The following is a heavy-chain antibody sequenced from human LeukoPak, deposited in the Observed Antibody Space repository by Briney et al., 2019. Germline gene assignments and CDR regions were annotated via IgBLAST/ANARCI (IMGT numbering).Heavy chain of an antibody. Sequence: GGSLRLSCAASGFTFSSYSMNWVRQAPGKGLEWVSSISSSSSYIYYADSVKGRFTISRDNAKNSLYLQMNSLRAEDTAVYYCAGDPSAAGTGDFDYWGQGTLVTVSS. J-gene: IGHJ4*02. CDR3: AGDPSAAGTGDFDY. CDR1: GFTFSSYS. V-gene: IGHV3-21*01. CDR2: ISSSSSYI. D-gene: IGHD6-13*01.